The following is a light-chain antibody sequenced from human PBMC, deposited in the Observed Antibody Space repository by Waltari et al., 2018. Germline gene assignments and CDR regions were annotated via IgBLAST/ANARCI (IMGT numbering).Light chain of an antibody. V-gene: IGLV2-8*01. J-gene: IGLJ3*02. CDR2: EVY. CDR3: SSYAGKYV. Sequence: QSALTQFPPASGSPGQSVTTPSTGTSSDVGGNDYISWYQQHPGKAPKVIIYEVYKRPSGVPVRFSGSKSGNTASLTVSGLQAEDEANYYCSSYAGKYVFGGGTKLTVL. CDR1: SSDVGGNDY.